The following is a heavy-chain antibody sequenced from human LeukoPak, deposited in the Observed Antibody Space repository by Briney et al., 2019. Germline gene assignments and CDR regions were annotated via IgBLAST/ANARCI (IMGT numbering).Heavy chain of an antibody. J-gene: IGHJ6*03. D-gene: IGHD5-24*01. CDR3: ARGGDGYNLDYYYYMDV. CDR1: GGTFSSYA. Sequence: SVKVSCKASGGTFSSYAISWVRQAPGQGLEWMGGIIPMFGTADYAQKLQGRVTITADKSTSTAYMELSSLRSEDTAVYYCARGGDGYNLDYYYYMDVWGKGTTVTVSS. CDR2: IIPMFGTA. V-gene: IGHV1-69*06.